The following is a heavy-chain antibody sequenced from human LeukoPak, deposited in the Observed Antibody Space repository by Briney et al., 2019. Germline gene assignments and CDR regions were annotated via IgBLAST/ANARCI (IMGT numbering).Heavy chain of an antibody. CDR2: IIPIFGTA. CDR1: GGTFSSYA. J-gene: IGHJ6*03. D-gene: IGHD6-13*01. Sequence: SVKVSCKASGGTFSSYAISWVRQAPGQGLEWMGGIIPIFGTANYAQRFQGRVTITADESTSTAYMELSSLRSEDTAVYYCARDSSSSFGSYYYYYMDVWGKGTTVTISS. CDR3: ARDSSSSFGSYYYYYMDV. V-gene: IGHV1-69*01.